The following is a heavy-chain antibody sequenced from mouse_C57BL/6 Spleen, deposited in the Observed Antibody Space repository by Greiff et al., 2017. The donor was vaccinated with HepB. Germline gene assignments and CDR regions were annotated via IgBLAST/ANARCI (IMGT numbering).Heavy chain of an antibody. Sequence: VQLQQSGPELVKPGASVKMSCKASGYTFTDYNMHWVKQSHGKSLEWIGYINPNNGGTSYNQKFKGKATLTVNKSSSTAYMELRSLTSEDSAVYYCAREGDYHLWYFDVWGTGTTVTVSS. J-gene: IGHJ1*03. CDR3: AREGDYHLWYFDV. CDR1: GYTFTDYN. D-gene: IGHD1-1*02. CDR2: INPNNGGT. V-gene: IGHV1-22*01.